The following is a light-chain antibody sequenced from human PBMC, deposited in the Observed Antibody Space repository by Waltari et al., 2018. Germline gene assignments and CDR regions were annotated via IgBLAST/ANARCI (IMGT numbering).Light chain of an antibody. J-gene: IGLJ2*01. CDR3: SSYAGTNKYVL. CDR2: KVD. V-gene: IGLV2-8*01. CDR1: SGDVGGYDH. Sequence: QSALTQPPSASGSPGRSATIPCTGTSGDVGGYDHVAWYQQHPGKAPKLILYKVDKRPSGVPDRFSGSKSGNTASLTVSGLQAEDESNYYCSSYAGTNKYVLFGGGTKLTVL.